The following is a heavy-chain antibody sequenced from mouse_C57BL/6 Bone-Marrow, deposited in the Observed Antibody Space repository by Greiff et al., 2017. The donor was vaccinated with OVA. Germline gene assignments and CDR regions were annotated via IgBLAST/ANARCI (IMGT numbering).Heavy chain of an antibody. V-gene: IGHV1-81*01. CDR1: GYTFTSYG. CDR3: ARSGLPAWFAY. Sequence: VMLVESGAELARPGASVKLSCKASGYTFTSYGISWVKQRTGQGLEWIGEIYPRSGNTYYNEKFKGKATLTADKSSSTAYMELRSLTSEDSAVYFCARSGLPAWFAYWGQGTLVTVSA. D-gene: IGHD2-2*01. J-gene: IGHJ3*01. CDR2: IYPRSGNT.